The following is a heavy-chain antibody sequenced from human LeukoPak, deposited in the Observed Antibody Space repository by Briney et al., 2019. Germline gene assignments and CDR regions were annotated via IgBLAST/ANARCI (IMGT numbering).Heavy chain of an antibody. CDR3: AKGVNIRVLDYYYYMDV. J-gene: IGHJ6*03. Sequence: GGSLRLSCAASGFTFYIYAMSWVRQAPGEGLEWVSAISGSGDSTNYADFVKGRITISRDNSKNTLYLQMNRLGAEDTAVYYCAKGVNIRVLDYYYYMDVWGKGTTVTVSS. D-gene: IGHD2/OR15-2a*01. V-gene: IGHV3-23*01. CDR2: ISGSGDST. CDR1: GFTFYIYA.